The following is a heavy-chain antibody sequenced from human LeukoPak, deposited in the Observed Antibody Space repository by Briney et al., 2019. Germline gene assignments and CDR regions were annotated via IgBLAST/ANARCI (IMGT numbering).Heavy chain of an antibody. CDR3: ARGHTSNSGSYWERAFDI. CDR2: INHSGST. D-gene: IGHD1-26*01. CDR1: GGSFSGYY. J-gene: IGHJ3*02. V-gene: IGHV4-34*01. Sequence: PSETLSLTCAVYGGSFSGYYWSWIRQPPGKGLEWIGEINHSGSTNHNPSLKSRVTISVDTSKNQFSLKLSSVTAADTAVYYCARGHTSNSGSYWERAFDIWGQGTMVTVSS.